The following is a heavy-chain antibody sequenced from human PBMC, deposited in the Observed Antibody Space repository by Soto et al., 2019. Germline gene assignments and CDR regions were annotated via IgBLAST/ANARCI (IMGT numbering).Heavy chain of an antibody. CDR1: GFTFSSYS. D-gene: IGHD3-3*01. J-gene: IGHJ5*02. CDR3: ARDSGITIFGVVTPRWFDP. CDR2: ISSSSSTI. V-gene: IGHV3-48*02. Sequence: WGSLRLSCAASGFTFSSYSMNWVRQAPGKGLEWVSYISSSSSTIYYADSVKGRFTISRDNAKNSLYLQMNSLRDEDTAVYYCARDSGITIFGVVTPRWFDPWGQGTLVTVSS.